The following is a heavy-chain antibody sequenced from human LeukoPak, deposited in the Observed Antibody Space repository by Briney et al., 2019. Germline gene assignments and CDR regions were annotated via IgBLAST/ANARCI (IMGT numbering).Heavy chain of an antibody. V-gene: IGHV1-69*04. CDR1: GGAFSSYG. CDR2: IIPILDMA. Sequence: SVKVSCKASGGAFSSYGITWVRQAPGQGPEWMGRIIPILDMADYAQKFQGRVTITADKSTRTAYMEMSSLRSEDTAVHYCARDGGWLQTQNHYYYHGLDVWGQGTTVTVSS. J-gene: IGHJ6*02. CDR3: ARDGGWLQTQNHYYYHGLDV. D-gene: IGHD5-24*01.